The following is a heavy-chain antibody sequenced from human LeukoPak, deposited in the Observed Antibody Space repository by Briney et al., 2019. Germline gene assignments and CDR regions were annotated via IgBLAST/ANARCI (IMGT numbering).Heavy chain of an antibody. D-gene: IGHD1-26*01. V-gene: IGHV4-59*12. J-gene: IGHJ4*02. Sequence: SETLSLTCTVSGGSISSYYWNWIRQPPGKGLEWIGYIYYSGSTNYNPSLKSRVTMSVDTSKDQFSLKLTSVTAADTAVYYCASGSYYFDYWGQGTLVTVSS. CDR3: ASGSYYFDY. CDR2: IYYSGST. CDR1: GGSISSYY.